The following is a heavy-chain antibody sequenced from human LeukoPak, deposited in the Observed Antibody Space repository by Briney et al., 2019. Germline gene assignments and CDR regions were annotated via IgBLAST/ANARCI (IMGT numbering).Heavy chain of an antibody. J-gene: IGHJ3*01. Sequence: GGSLRLSCAASGFTFDNSAMNWVRQAPGKGLEWVSGISWNSAGIHYADSVKGRFTISRDNAKNSRYLQMNSLRAEATALYYCAKATRSSLMASFDVWGEGTMVTVSS. CDR1: GFTFDNSA. V-gene: IGHV3-9*01. CDR3: AKATRSSLMASFDV. D-gene: IGHD5-24*01. CDR2: ISWNSAGI.